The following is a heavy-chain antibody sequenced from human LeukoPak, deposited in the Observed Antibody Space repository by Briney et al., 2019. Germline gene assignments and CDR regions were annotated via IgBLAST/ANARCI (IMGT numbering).Heavy chain of an antibody. CDR1: GFTFSSYS. Sequence: GGSLRLSCAASGFTFSSYSMNWVRQAPGQGLEWVSYISSSSSNIYYADSVKGRFTISRGNAKNSLDLQMNSLRDEDTAVYYCARDVATVEYWGQGTLVTVSS. V-gene: IGHV3-48*02. D-gene: IGHD5-12*01. CDR2: ISSSSSNI. J-gene: IGHJ4*02. CDR3: ARDVATVEY.